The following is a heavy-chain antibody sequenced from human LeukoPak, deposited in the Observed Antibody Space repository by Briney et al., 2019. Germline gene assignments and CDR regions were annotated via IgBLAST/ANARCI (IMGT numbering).Heavy chain of an antibody. CDR3: ARDRRLYSSANEDY. J-gene: IGHJ4*02. Sequence: PGGSLRLSCAASGFTFSDHYMSWIRQAPGKGLEWVSYISSSGSTIYYADSVKGRFTISRDSAKNSLYLQMNSLRAEDTAVYYCARDRRLYSSANEDYWGQGTLVTVSS. CDR1: GFTFSDHY. V-gene: IGHV3-11*01. D-gene: IGHD6-25*01. CDR2: ISSSGSTI.